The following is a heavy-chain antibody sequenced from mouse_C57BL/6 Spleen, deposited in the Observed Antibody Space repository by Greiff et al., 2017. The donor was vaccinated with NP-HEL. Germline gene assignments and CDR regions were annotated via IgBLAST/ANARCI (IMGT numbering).Heavy chain of an antibody. D-gene: IGHD2-3*01. Sequence: EVQLQQSGPELVKPGTSVKISCKASGYTFTDYYMNWVKQSHGESLEWIGDINPNNGDTSYNQEFKGKATLTVDKSSSTAYMGLRSRSSEDSAVYYCAIGGDGYYLAWFAYWGQGTLVTVSA. J-gene: IGHJ3*01. CDR2: INPNNGDT. CDR1: GYTFTDYY. CDR3: AIGGDGYYLAWFAY. V-gene: IGHV1-26*01.